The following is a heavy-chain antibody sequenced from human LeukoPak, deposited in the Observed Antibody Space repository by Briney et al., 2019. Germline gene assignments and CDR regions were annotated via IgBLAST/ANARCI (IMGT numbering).Heavy chain of an antibody. Sequence: SEALSLTCSVSGDSISNGNYFWGWIRQSPGKAPEWIGSIYSSENIYYDPSLKSRVTISVDTSKNEFSLKVTSVTAADTAVYSCARQVISGALSKWFDPWGRGILVTVSS. CDR1: GDSISNGNYF. V-gene: IGHV4-39*01. D-gene: IGHD1-26*01. CDR2: IYSSENI. J-gene: IGHJ5*02. CDR3: ARQVISGALSKWFDP.